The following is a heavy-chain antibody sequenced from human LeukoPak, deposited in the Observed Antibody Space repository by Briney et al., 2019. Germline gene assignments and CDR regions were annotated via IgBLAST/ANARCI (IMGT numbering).Heavy chain of an antibody. CDR3: ARVYRANGYGSGYFGY. D-gene: IGHD3-10*01. V-gene: IGHV3-21*01. Sequence: PGGSLRLSCAASGFSFSTYDMNWVRQAPGKGLEWVSSITSSSSYINYADSVKGRFTISRDSANNSLYLQMNSLRAEDTAVYYCARVYRANGYGSGYFGYWGQGTLVTVSS. CDR1: GFSFSTYD. CDR2: ITSSSSYI. J-gene: IGHJ4*02.